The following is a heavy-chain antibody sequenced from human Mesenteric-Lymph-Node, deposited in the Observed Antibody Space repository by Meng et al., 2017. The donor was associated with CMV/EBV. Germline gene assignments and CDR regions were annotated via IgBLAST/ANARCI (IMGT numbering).Heavy chain of an antibody. V-gene: IGHV1-69*02. D-gene: IGHD6-13*01. CDR3: AGGIAAAGSRWFDP. CDR1: GGNFSSYT. J-gene: IGHJ5*02. Sequence: QVQLVQSGAEVKKPGSSVKVSCKASGGNFSSYTISWVRQAPGQGLEWMGRILPILGIANYAQKFQGRVTIIADKSTSTAYMELSSLRSEDTAVYYCAGGIAAAGSRWFDPWGQGTLVTVSS. CDR2: ILPILGIA.